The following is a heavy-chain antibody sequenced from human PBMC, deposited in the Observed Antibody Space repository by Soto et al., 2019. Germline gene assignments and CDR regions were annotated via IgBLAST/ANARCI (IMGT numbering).Heavy chain of an antibody. CDR1: GYAFTSYD. CDR2: MNPNSGNT. CDR3: ARLYREYSSSWYEYYYYYMDV. D-gene: IGHD6-13*01. Sequence: SVKVSCRAAGYAFTSYDINWARQATGQGLEWMGWMNPNSGNTGYAQKFQGRVTMTRNTSISTAHMELSSLRSEDTAVYYCARLYREYSSSWYEYYYYYMDVWGKGTTVTVPS. V-gene: IGHV1-8*01. J-gene: IGHJ6*03.